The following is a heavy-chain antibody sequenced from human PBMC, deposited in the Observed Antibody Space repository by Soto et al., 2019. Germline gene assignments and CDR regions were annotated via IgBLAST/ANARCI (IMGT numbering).Heavy chain of an antibody. CDR1: GGSISSGGYY. CDR2: IYYSGTT. J-gene: IGHJ5*02. CDR3: ERGEDVFGP. Sequence: QVQLQESGPGLVKPSQTLSLTCTVSGGSISSGGYYWSWIRQHPGKGLEWIGYIYYSGTTYHNPILKGRVTISVDTAKYQFSKKGSSVTAADTGLYYCERGEDVFGPWGEGNPVAVSS. V-gene: IGHV4-31*03. D-gene: IGHD1-26*01.